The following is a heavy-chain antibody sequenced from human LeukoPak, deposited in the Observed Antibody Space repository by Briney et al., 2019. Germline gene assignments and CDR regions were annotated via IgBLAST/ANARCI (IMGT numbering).Heavy chain of an antibody. V-gene: IGHV1-69*04. D-gene: IGHD2-2*01. Sequence: SVKVSCKASGGTFSSYAISWVRQAPGQGLEWMGRIIPTLGIANYAQKFQGRVTITADKTTSTAYMELSSPISAATAVDYCVRGIVVVPASFYIWGQGTMVTVSS. CDR2: IIPTLGIA. J-gene: IGHJ3*02. CDR1: GGTFSSYA. CDR3: VRGIVVVPASFYI.